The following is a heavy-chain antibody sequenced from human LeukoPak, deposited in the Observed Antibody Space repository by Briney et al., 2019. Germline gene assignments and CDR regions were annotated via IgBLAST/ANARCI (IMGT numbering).Heavy chain of an antibody. CDR2: IIPIFGTA. J-gene: IGHJ6*04. CDR3: ASSPHIVVVPAPDYYGMDV. V-gene: IGHV1-69*06. D-gene: IGHD2-2*01. Sequence: GASVKVSCKASGGTFSSYAISWVRQAPGQGIEWMGGIIPIFGTANYAQKFQGRVTITADKSTSTAYMELSSLRSEDTAVYYCASSPHIVVVPAPDYYGMDVWGKGTTVTVSS. CDR1: GGTFSSYA.